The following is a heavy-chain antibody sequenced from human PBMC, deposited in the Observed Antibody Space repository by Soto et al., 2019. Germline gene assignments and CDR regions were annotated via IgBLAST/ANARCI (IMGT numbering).Heavy chain of an antibody. J-gene: IGHJ4*02. CDR2: IGNDGAAR. CDR3: AKETIAVAGPNFFDF. Sequence: PGGSLRLSCVGSGFNFGDYGMHWARHTPGKGLEWVAVIGNDGAARFYGDSVKGRFSISRDNSRSTFYLQMNSLRPEDTAMYYCAKETIAVAGPNFFDFWGQGTQVTVSS. CDR1: GFNFGDYG. V-gene: IGHV3-30*18. D-gene: IGHD6-19*01.